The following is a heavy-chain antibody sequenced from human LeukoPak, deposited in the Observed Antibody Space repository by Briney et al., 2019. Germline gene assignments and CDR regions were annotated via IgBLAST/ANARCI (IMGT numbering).Heavy chain of an antibody. J-gene: IGHJ4*02. CDR3: ARRGYSYGYPGFDY. CDR1: GFTFSDYA. Sequence: GRSLRLSCAVSGFTFSDYAMHWVRQAPGKGLEWVAIVSYDGTNEYADSVKGRFTISRDNSKNTLYLQMNSLRAEDTAVYYCARRGYSYGYPGFDYWGQGTLVTVSS. V-gene: IGHV3-30-3*02. D-gene: IGHD5-18*01. CDR2: VSYDGTNE.